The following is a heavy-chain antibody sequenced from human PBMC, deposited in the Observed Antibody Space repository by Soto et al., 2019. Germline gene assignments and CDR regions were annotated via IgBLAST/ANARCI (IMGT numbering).Heavy chain of an antibody. CDR3: ARGVGSRTLYYFDY. CDR1: GGSISSGGYY. V-gene: IGHV4-31*03. Sequence: QVQLQESGPGLVKPSQTLSLTCTVSGGSISSGGYYWSWLRQHPGKVLEWIGYIYYSGSTYYNPSLKSRVTISVDTSKNQFSLKLSSVTAADTAVYYCARGVGSRTLYYFDYWGQGTLVTVSS. J-gene: IGHJ4*02. D-gene: IGHD2-2*01. CDR2: IYYSGST.